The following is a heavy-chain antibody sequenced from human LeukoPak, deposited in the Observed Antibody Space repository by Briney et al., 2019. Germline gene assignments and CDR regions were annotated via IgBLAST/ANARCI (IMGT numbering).Heavy chain of an antibody. CDR2: INTNTGNP. CDR1: GYTFTSNY. J-gene: IGHJ4*02. D-gene: IGHD4-23*01. V-gene: IGHV7-4-1*02. CDR3: AREVAPGGFDY. Sequence: ASVKLSCKASGYTFTSNYINWVRQAPGQGLEWMGWINTNTGNPTYAQGFTGRFVFSLDTSVSTAYLQISSLKAEDTGVYYCAREVAPGGFDYWGQGTLVIVSS.